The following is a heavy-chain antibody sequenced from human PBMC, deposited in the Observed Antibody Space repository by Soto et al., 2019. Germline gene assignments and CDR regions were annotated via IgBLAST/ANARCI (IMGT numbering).Heavy chain of an antibody. CDR2: IVVGSGNT. CDR3: AREIGGGPEARHRYLDY. CDR1: GFTFTSSA. Sequence: GASVKVSCKASGFTFTSSAMQWVRQARGQRLEWIGWIVVGSGNTNYAQKFQERVTITRDMSTSTAYMELNSLRAEDTAVYYCAREIGGGPEARHRYLDYWGQGTLVTVSS. V-gene: IGHV1-58*02. J-gene: IGHJ4*02. D-gene: IGHD3-10*01.